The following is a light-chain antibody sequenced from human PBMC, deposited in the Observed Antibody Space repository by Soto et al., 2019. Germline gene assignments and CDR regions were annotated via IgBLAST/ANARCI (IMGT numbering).Light chain of an antibody. V-gene: IGLV2-14*01. Sequence: QSALTQPASVSGSPGQSITISCTGTSSDVGGHNYISWYQVHPGEAPTLMIYEVDNRPSGVSNRFSGSKSGNTASLIISGLQAEDEADYYCSSYTGTTPVFGTGTKGTVL. J-gene: IGLJ1*01. CDR1: SSDVGGHNY. CDR2: EVD. CDR3: SSYTGTTPV.